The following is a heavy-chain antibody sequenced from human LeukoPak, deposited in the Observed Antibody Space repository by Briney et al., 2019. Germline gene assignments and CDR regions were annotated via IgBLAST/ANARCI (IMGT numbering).Heavy chain of an antibody. CDR1: GGSISSHY. Sequence: SETLSLTCTASGGSISSHYWSWIRQPPGKGLEWIGYIYYSGSTNYNPSLKSRVTISVDTSKNQFSLKLSSVTAADTAVYYCARTGSSWPLYYYYYMDGWGKGTTVTVSS. CDR2: IYYSGST. J-gene: IGHJ6*03. CDR3: ARTGSSWPLYYYYYMDG. D-gene: IGHD6-13*01. V-gene: IGHV4-59*11.